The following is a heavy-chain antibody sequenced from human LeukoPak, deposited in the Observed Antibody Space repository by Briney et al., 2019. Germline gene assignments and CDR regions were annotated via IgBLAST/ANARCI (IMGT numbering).Heavy chain of an antibody. Sequence: GGSLRLSCVASGFPFKGYWMTWVRQSPGKGLDLVANIKPDGSETNYLDSVKGRFTISRDNARDSLFLEMNNLRVDDTAVYYCARDGGELWPLDEWGQGILVTVSS. CDR3: ARDGGELWPLDE. J-gene: IGHJ4*02. D-gene: IGHD3-10*01. CDR2: IKPDGSET. CDR1: GFPFKGYW. V-gene: IGHV3-7*01.